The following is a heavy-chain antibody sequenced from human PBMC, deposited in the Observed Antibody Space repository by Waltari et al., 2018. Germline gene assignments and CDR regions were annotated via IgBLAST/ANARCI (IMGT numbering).Heavy chain of an antibody. V-gene: IGHV3-30*14. CDR2: IWFDGSAK. CDR1: GFTFSGHA. J-gene: IGHJ4*02. Sequence: VQLVESGGGLVQPGGSLRLSCAASGFTFSGHAMHWVRLTPGKGLELVAVIWFDGSAKYYADSLKDRFTISRDNSQNMLYLQMNNLKFEDTAIYYCARVYGTNALDYWGQGVLVTVSS. D-gene: IGHD4-17*01. CDR3: ARVYGTNALDY.